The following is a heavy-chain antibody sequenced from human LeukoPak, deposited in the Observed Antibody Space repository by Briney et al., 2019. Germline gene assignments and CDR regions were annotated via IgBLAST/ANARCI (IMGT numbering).Heavy chain of an antibody. CDR3: ARDEYQLLHYYYYYGMDV. J-gene: IGHJ6*02. D-gene: IGHD2-2*01. CDR2: ISAYNGNT. CDR1: GYTFTSYG. V-gene: IGHV1-18*01. Sequence: ASVKVSCKASGYTFTSYGISWVRRAPGQGLEWMGWISAYNGNTNYAQKLQGRVTMTTDTSTSTAYMELRSLRSDDTAVYYCARDEYQLLHYYYYYGMDVWGQGTTVTVSS.